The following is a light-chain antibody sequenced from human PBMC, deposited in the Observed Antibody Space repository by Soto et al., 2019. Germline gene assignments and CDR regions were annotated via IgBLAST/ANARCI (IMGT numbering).Light chain of an antibody. V-gene: IGKV1-6*01. Sequence: AIQMTQSPSSLSASVGDRVTITCWASQGIRNDLGWYQQKPGKAPNLLIYAASSLQSGVPSRFSGSGSGTDFTLTISSLQHEDFATYYCLQDYNYPYTFGQGTKLEIK. J-gene: IGKJ2*01. CDR2: AAS. CDR3: LQDYNYPYT. CDR1: QGIRND.